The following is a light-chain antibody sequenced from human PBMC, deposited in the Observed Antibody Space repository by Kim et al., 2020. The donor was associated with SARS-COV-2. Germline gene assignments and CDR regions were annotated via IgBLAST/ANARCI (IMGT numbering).Light chain of an antibody. V-gene: IGKV3-20*01. CDR1: HSVSGNY. Sequence: EIVLTQSPGTLSLSPGERATLPCRASHSVSGNYLAWYRQKPGQAPRVFIYGVSRRATGIPDRFSGSGSGTEFTLTISRLEPEDFAMYYCQQYARAPDTFGQGTRLEIK. CDR3: QQYARAPDT. CDR2: GVS. J-gene: IGKJ5*01.